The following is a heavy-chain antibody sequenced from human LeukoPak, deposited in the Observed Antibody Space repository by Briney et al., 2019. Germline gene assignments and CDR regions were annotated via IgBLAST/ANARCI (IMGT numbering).Heavy chain of an antibody. J-gene: IGHJ4*02. CDR2: IYDTGTT. Sequence: SETLSLTCTVSGDSISSHYWSWIRQPPGKGLEWIAYIYDTGTTVSNPSLKSRVSTSLDRSKNEFSLQLTSVTAADTAVYYCAGIWYSSGYYFDYWGQGTLVTVSS. V-gene: IGHV4-59*11. CDR3: AGIWYSSGYYFDY. D-gene: IGHD6-19*01. CDR1: GDSISSHY.